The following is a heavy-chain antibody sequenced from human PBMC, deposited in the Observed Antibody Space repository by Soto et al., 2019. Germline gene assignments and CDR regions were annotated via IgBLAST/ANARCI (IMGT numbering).Heavy chain of an antibody. CDR1: GFTFSGSA. D-gene: IGHD6-19*01. V-gene: IGHV3-73*01. CDR2: IRSKTNNYAT. J-gene: IGHJ5*02. Sequence: EVQLVESGGGWVQPGGSLKLSCAASGFTFSGSAIDWVRQASGKGLEWVGRIRSKTNNYATVYAASVKGRFTISRDDSKDTAYLHMNSLKTEDTAVYYCTRPASVAGTNWAFDPWGQGTLVTVSS. CDR3: TRPASVAGTNWAFDP.